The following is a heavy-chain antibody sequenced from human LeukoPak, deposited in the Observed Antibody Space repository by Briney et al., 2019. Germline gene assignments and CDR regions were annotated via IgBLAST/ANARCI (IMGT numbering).Heavy chain of an antibody. CDR3: ARGPEVYSSDWYDPQYFQH. D-gene: IGHD6-19*01. CDR1: GGSISSYY. Sequence: SETLSLTCTVSGGSISSYYWSWIRQPQGKGLEWIGYIYYGGSTNYNPSLKSRVTISVDTSKNQFSLKLSSVTAADTAVYYCARGPEVYSSDWYDPQYFQHWGQGTLVTVSS. V-gene: IGHV4-59*01. J-gene: IGHJ1*01. CDR2: IYYGGST.